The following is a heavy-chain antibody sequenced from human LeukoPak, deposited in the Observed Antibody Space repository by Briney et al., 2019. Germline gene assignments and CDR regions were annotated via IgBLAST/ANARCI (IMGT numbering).Heavy chain of an antibody. Sequence: GESLKISCKGSGYSFTSYWIGWVRQMPGKGLEWMGIISPGDSDTRYSPSFQGQVTISADKSISTAYLQWISLKASDTAMYYYARATWIQLPSPFFDYWGQGTLVTVSS. CDR2: ISPGDSDT. V-gene: IGHV5-51*01. CDR3: ARATWIQLPSPFFDY. D-gene: IGHD5-18*01. CDR1: GYSFTSYW. J-gene: IGHJ4*02.